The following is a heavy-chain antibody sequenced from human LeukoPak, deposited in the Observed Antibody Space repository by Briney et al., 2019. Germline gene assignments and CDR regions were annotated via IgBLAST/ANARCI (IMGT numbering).Heavy chain of an antibody. CDR1: GYTFTSYD. CDR2: MSPNSGNT. V-gene: IGHV1-8*01. Sequence: ASVKVSCKASGYTFTSYDINWVRQATGQEFEWMGWMSPNSGNTGYAQKFQGRVTMTRSTSMSTAYMELSSLRSEDTAVYYCTRGPPNWGYDYWGQGTLVTVSS. CDR3: TRGPPNWGYDY. D-gene: IGHD7-27*01. J-gene: IGHJ4*02.